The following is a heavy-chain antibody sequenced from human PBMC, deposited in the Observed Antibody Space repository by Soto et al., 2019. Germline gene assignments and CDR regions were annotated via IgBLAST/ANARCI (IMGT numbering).Heavy chain of an antibody. CDR1: GFTFSSYG. D-gene: IGHD2-2*01. V-gene: IGHV3-30*18. Sequence: GGSLRLSCAASGFTFSSYGMHWVRQAPGKGLEWVAVISYDGSNKYYADSVKGRFTISRDNSKNTLYLQMNSLIAEDTAVYYCAKDPASSAGAFDIWGQGTMVTVSS. CDR2: ISYDGSNK. J-gene: IGHJ3*02. CDR3: AKDPASSAGAFDI.